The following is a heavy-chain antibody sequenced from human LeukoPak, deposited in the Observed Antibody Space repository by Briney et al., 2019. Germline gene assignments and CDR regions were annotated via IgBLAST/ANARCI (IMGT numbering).Heavy chain of an antibody. CDR2: INPNSGGI. Sequence: ASVKVSCKASGYTFTGYYMQWVRQAPGQGLEWMGWINPNSGGINCAQKLQGRVTMTRDTPISTAYMELSRLRSDDTAVYFCARDHCVSSGCYEDYSYGMDVWGRGTTVTVSS. V-gene: IGHV1-2*02. J-gene: IGHJ6*02. CDR1: GYTFTGYY. D-gene: IGHD6-25*01. CDR3: ARDHCVSSGCYEDYSYGMDV.